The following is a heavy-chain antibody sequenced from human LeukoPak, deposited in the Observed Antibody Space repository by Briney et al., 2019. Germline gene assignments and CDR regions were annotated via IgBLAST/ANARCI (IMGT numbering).Heavy chain of an antibody. D-gene: IGHD7-27*01. V-gene: IGHV3-21*01. Sequence: PGGSLRLSCAASGFTFSSYSMNWVRQAPGQGLEWVSSISSSSSYIYYADSVKGRFTISRDNAKNSLYLQMNSLRAEDTAVYFCAKGVSEWGNLGNWGQGTLVTVSS. J-gene: IGHJ4*02. CDR1: GFTFSSYS. CDR3: AKGVSEWGNLGN. CDR2: ISSSSSYI.